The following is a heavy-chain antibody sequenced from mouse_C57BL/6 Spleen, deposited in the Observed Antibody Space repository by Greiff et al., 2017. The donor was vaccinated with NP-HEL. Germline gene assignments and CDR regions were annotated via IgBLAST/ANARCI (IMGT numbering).Heavy chain of an antibody. CDR1: GYSFTDYN. D-gene: IGHD1-1*01. CDR2: INPNYGTT. V-gene: IGHV1-39*01. Sequence: VQLQHSGPELVKPGASVKISCKASGYSFTDYNMNWVKQSNGKSLEWIGVINPNYGTTSYNQKFKGKATLTVDQSSSTAYMQLNSLTSEDSAVYYCARGNYYGSSYHYYAMDYWGQGTSVTVSS. J-gene: IGHJ4*01. CDR3: ARGNYYGSSYHYYAMDY.